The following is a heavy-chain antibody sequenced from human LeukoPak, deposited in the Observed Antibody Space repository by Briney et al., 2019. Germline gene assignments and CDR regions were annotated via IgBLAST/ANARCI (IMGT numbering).Heavy chain of an antibody. Sequence: SLTCTVSGGSISSGSYYWSWLRQPAGKGREWIGRIYTSGSTNYNPSLKSRVTISVDTSKNQFSLKLSSVTAADTAVYYCARDGGTVDTAMVVGYWGQGTLVTVSS. D-gene: IGHD5-18*01. V-gene: IGHV4-61*02. CDR1: GGSISSGSYY. J-gene: IGHJ4*02. CDR2: IYTSGST. CDR3: ARDGGTVDTAMVVGY.